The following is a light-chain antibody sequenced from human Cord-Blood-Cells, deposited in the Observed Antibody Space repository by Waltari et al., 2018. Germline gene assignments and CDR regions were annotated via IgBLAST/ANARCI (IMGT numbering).Light chain of an antibody. J-gene: IGKJ4*01. CDR2: DAS. Sequence: EIVLTQSPATLSLSPGERATLSCRASQSVSSYLAWYQQKPGQAPRLLIYDASNRATGIPARFSGSGSGTYFTLTISSLEPEHFAVYYCQQRSNWPPLTFGGGTKVEIK. CDR3: QQRSNWPPLT. V-gene: IGKV3-11*01. CDR1: QSVSSY.